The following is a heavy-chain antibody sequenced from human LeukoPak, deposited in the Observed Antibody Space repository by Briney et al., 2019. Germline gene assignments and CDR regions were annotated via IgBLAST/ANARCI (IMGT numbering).Heavy chain of an antibody. V-gene: IGHV3-23*01. CDR2: ISGSGGST. J-gene: IGHJ4*02. CDR1: GFTFSSYA. Sequence: GGSLRLSCAASGFTFSSYAMSWVRQAPGKGLEWVSAISGSGGSTYYADSVKGRFTISRDNSKNTLYLQMNSLRAEDTAVYYCAKNTAETTVVTPIPFDYWGQGTLVTVSS. D-gene: IGHD4-23*01. CDR3: AKNTAETTVVTPIPFDY.